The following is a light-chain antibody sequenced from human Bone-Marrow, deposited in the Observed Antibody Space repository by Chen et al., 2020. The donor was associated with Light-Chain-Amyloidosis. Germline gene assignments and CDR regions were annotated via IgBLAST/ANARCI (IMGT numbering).Light chain of an antibody. V-gene: IGLV3-25*03. CDR1: DLPTKY. CDR3: QSADSSGTYEVI. Sequence: SYELTKPPSVSVSPGQTARITCSGDDLPTKYAYWYQQKPGQAPVLVIHRDTERPSGISERFSGSSSGTTATLPISGVQAEDEADYHCQSADSSGTYEVIFGGGTKLTVL. CDR2: RDT. J-gene: IGLJ2*01.